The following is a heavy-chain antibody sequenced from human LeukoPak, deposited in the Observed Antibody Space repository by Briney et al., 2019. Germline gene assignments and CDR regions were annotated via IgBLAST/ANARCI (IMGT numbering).Heavy chain of an antibody. CDR3: ARHASCYACPPNWFDP. D-gene: IGHD2-2*01. V-gene: IGHV4-39*01. J-gene: IGHJ5*02. CDR1: GGSISSRSYY. Sequence: PSETLSLTCTVSGGSISSRSYYWGWIRQPPGKGLEWIGSIFYSGSTDYNPSLKSRVTISVDTSKNQFSLKLTSVTAADTAVYYCARHASCYACPPNWFDPGGQGTLVTISS. CDR2: IFYSGST.